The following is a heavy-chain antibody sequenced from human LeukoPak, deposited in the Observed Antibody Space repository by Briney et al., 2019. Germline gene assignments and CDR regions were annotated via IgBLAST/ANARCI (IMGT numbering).Heavy chain of an antibody. Sequence: SETLSLTCAASGGSFSDYCWRWIRQPPGKGLEFIGEITQSVNTNYNPSLKSRVTISVDMSKNQVSLRLSSVTAADTAVYYCARQGGSYYAIDAWGQGSLGTVSS. D-gene: IGHD1-26*01. CDR1: GGSFSDYC. CDR2: ITQSVNT. CDR3: ARQGGSYYAIDA. V-gene: IGHV4-34*01. J-gene: IGHJ5*02.